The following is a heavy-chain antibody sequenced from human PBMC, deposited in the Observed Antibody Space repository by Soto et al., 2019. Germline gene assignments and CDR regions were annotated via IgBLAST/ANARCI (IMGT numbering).Heavy chain of an antibody. CDR3: AREPGGGSYYWGYYLDY. Sequence: QVQLVQSGAEVKKPGASVKVSCKASGYTFISYGISWVRQAPGQGLEWMGWISGYNGNTNYAQKLQGRVTMTTDTTXSXXDMELRSLRSDDTAVYYCAREPGGGSYYWGYYLDYWDQGTLVTVSS. D-gene: IGHD1-26*01. CDR2: ISGYNGNT. V-gene: IGHV1-18*01. J-gene: IGHJ4*02. CDR1: GYTFISYG.